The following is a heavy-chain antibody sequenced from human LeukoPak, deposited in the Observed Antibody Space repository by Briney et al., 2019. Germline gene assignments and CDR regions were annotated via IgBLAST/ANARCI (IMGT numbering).Heavy chain of an antibody. D-gene: IGHD2-21*01. J-gene: IGHJ4*02. CDR2: IYAGGNT. V-gene: IGHV3-66*01. CDR1: GFTFSSYA. Sequence: GGSLRLSCAASGFTFSSYAMRWVRQAPGKGLEWVSVIYAGGNTYYTDSVKGRFNISRDNSRNTLNLQMNSLRAEDAAVYYCARGYSSDNWGQGTLVTVSS. CDR3: ARGYSSDN.